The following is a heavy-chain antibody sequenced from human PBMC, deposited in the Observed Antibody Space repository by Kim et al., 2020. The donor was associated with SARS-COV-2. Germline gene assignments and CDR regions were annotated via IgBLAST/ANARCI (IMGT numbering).Heavy chain of an antibody. CDR2: ISYDGSNK. V-gene: IGHV3-30*18. CDR3: AKDLNPKLRYFDWLGWRGGYYFDY. CDR1: GFTFSSYG. J-gene: IGHJ4*02. Sequence: GGSLRLSCAASGFTFSSYGMHWVRQAPGKGLEWVAVISYDGSNKYYADSVKGRFTISRDNSKNTLYLQMNSLRAEDTAVYYCAKDLNPKLRYFDWLGWRGGYYFDYWGQGTLVTVSS. D-gene: IGHD3-9*01.